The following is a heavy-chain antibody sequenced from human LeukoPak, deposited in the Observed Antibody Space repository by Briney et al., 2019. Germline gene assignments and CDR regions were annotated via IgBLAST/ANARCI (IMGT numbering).Heavy chain of an antibody. CDR1: GGSISSYY. J-gene: IGHJ4*02. Sequence: SETLSLTCTVSGGSISSYYWSWIRQPPGKGREWIGYIYYSGSTNYNPSLKSRVTISVDTSKNQFSLKLSSVTAADTAVYYCARAGVNMVRGAMDYFDYWGQGTLVTVSS. CDR2: IYYSGST. V-gene: IGHV4-59*01. D-gene: IGHD3-10*01. CDR3: ARAGVNMVRGAMDYFDY.